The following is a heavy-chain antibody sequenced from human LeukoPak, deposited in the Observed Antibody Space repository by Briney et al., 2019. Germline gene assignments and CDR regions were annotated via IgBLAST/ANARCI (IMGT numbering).Heavy chain of an antibody. CDR1: GGSISSSSYY. V-gene: IGHV4-39*07. CDR2: IYYSGST. J-gene: IGHJ4*02. CDR3: ARDPEWELLGIDY. D-gene: IGHD1-26*01. Sequence: SETLSLTCTVSGGSISSSSYYWGWIRQPPGKGLEWIGSIYYSGSTYYNPSLKSRVTISVDTSKNQFSLKLSSVTVADTAVYYCARDPEWELLGIDYWGQGTLVTVSS.